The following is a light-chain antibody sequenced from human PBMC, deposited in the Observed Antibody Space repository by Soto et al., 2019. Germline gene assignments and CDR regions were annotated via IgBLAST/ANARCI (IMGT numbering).Light chain of an antibody. V-gene: IGKV3-11*01. J-gene: IGKJ3*01. Sequence: EIVLTQSPATLSLSPGERATLSCRASQSVSSYLAWYQQKPGQAPRLLIYDASNRATGIPARFSGSGSGTDFTHTISILEPEDFAVYYCQQRSNWPPVFTFGPGTKVHIK. CDR2: DAS. CDR3: QQRSNWPPVFT. CDR1: QSVSSY.